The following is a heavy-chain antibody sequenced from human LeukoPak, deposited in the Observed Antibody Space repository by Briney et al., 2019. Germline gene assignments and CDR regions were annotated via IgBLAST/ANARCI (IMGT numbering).Heavy chain of an antibody. CDR3: VRGLVAPKQGIWFDP. CDR1: GDDITSPYF. D-gene: IGHD2-15*01. V-gene: IGHV4-38-2*01. Sequence: SETLSLTCAVSGDDITSPYFWGWIRQPPGKGLEWIGCINHIGTTYYNPSLKSRVTISVDTSKNQCSLKLSSVSAADPAVHYCVRGLVAPKQGIWFDPWGQGALVTVSS. J-gene: IGHJ5*02. CDR2: INHIGTT.